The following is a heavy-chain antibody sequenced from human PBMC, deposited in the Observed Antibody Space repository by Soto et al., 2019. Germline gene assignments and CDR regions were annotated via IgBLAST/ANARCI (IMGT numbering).Heavy chain of an antibody. Sequence: GGSLRLSCAASGFTFSNYAMSWVRQAPGKGLEWVSAISDSGGDTFYADSVKGRFTISRDNSKNTLYLQVNSLRAEDTAVFYCAKVYWGVTGTTYDYFDYWGQGTLVTVS. CDR2: ISDSGGDT. CDR1: GFTFSNYA. J-gene: IGHJ4*02. CDR3: AKVYWGVTGTTYDYFDY. V-gene: IGHV3-23*01. D-gene: IGHD1-7*01.